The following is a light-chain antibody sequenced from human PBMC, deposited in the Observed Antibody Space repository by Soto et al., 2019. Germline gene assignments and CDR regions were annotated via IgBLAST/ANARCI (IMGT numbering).Light chain of an antibody. Sequence: EIVMTQSPATLSVSPGERATLSCRASQSVSSNLAWYQQKPGQAPSLLIYGASTRATGIPARFSGSGSGTEFTLTSSILQSEACAIYFWQQYNNLPPARTFGQGTKVEIK. CDR1: QSVSSN. CDR2: GAS. CDR3: QQYNNLPPART. J-gene: IGKJ1*01. V-gene: IGKV3-15*01.